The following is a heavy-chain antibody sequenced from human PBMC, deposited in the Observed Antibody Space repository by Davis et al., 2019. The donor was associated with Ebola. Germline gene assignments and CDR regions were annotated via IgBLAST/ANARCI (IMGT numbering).Heavy chain of an antibody. CDR1: GYTFTSYD. CDR2: MNPNSGNT. CDR3: ARVEIGYYYGSGSYFDY. V-gene: IGHV1-8*01. J-gene: IGHJ4*02. Sequence: ASVKVSCKASGYTFTSYDINWVRQATGQGLEWMGWMNPNSGNTGYAQKFQGRVTMTRNTSISTAYMELSSLRSEDTAVYYCARVEIGYYYGSGSYFDYWGQGTLVTVSS. D-gene: IGHD3-10*01.